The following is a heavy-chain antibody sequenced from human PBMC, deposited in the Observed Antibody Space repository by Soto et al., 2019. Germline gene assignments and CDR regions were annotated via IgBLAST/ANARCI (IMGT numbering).Heavy chain of an antibody. D-gene: IGHD7-27*01. V-gene: IGHV2-5*01. CDR3: EHTVVLGSRRAGFHI. J-gene: IGHJ6*01. CDR1: GFSLSTSGVG. Sequence: SVPRLVNPTQTLTLTCTFSGFSLSTSGVGVGWIRQPPGKALEWLALIYWNDDKRYSPSLKSRLTITKDTSKNQVVLTMTNMERVDTATDYGEHTVVLGSRRAGFHIWAHGTTASV. CDR2: IYWNDDK.